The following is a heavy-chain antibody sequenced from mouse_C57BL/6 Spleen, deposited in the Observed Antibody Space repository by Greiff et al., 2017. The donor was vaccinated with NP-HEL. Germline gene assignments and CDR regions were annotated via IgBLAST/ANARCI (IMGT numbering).Heavy chain of an antibody. Sequence: LVESGPELVKPGASVKISCKASGYSFTDYNMNWVKQSNGKSLEWIGVINPNYGTTSYNQKFKGKATLTVDQSSSTAYMQLNSLTSEDSAVYYCARTYYDYDEGNYYAMDYWGQGTSVTVSS. V-gene: IGHV1-39*01. CDR2: INPNYGTT. J-gene: IGHJ4*01. CDR1: GYSFTDYN. CDR3: ARTYYDYDEGNYYAMDY. D-gene: IGHD2-4*01.